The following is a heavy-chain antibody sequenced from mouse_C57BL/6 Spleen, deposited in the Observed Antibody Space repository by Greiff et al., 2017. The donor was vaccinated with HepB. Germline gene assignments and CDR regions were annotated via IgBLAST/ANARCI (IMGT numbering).Heavy chain of an antibody. CDR2: ISDGGSYT. CDR1: GFTFSSYA. J-gene: IGHJ3*01. CDR3: ARDGRGFAY. V-gene: IGHV5-4*01. Sequence: EVKVEESGGGLVKPGVSLKLSCAASGFTFSSYAMSWVRQTPEKRLEWVATISDGGSYTYYPDNVKGRFTISRDNAKNNLYLQMSHLKSEDTAMYYCARDGRGFAYWGQGTLVTVSA. D-gene: IGHD4-1*01.